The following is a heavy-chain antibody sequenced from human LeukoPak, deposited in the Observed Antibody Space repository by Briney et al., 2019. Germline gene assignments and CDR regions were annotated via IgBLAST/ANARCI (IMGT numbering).Heavy chain of an antibody. D-gene: IGHD6-19*01. V-gene: IGHV3-53*01. J-gene: IGHJ4*02. CDR3: ARADYTSGWYVRGFDY. Sequence: GGSLRLSCAASEFTVSSNYMSWVRQAPGKGLEWVSVIYSGGNTYYADSVQGRFTISRDNSKNTLYLQMNSLRAEDTAVYYCARADYTSGWYVRGFDYWGQGTLVTVSS. CDR1: EFTVSSNY. CDR2: IYSGGNT.